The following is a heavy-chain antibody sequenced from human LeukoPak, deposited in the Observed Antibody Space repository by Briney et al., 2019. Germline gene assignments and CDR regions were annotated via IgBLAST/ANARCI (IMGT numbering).Heavy chain of an antibody. V-gene: IGHV3-23*01. CDR3: ARSPVYSYGHPYYFDY. CDR2: ISTSGGST. D-gene: IGHD5-18*01. CDR1: GFTFSSSA. Sequence: GGSLRLSCAASGFTFSSSAMSWVRQAPGKGLKWVSGISTSGGSTYYSDSVKGRFTISRDNAKNSLYLQMNSLRAEDTAIYYCARSPVYSYGHPYYFDYWGQGTLVTVSS. J-gene: IGHJ4*02.